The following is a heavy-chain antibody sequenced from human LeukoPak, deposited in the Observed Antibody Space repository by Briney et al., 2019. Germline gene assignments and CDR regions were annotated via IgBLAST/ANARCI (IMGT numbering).Heavy chain of an antibody. D-gene: IGHD3-16*02. V-gene: IGHV3-30*02. CDR1: GFTFSSYG. CDR2: IRYDGSNK. J-gene: IGHJ4*02. Sequence: GGSLRLSCAASGFTFSSYGMHWVRQAPGKGPEWVAFIRYDGSNKYYADSVKGRFTISRDNSKNTLYLQMNSLRAEDTAVYYCAKGASKYDYVWGSYRRDYWGQGTLVTVSS. CDR3: AKGASKYDYVWGSYRRDY.